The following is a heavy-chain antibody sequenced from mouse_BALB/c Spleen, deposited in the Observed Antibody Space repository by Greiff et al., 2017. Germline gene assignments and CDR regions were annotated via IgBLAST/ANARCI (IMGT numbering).Heavy chain of an antibody. CDR1: GFTFSSYA. Sequence: EVHLVESGGGLVKPGGSLKLSCAASGFTFSSYAMSWVRQTPEKRLEWVASISSGGSTYYPDSVKGRFTISRDNARNILYLQMSSLRSEDTAMYYCARGYRYDWFAYWGQGTLVTVSA. V-gene: IGHV5-6-5*01. CDR3: ARGYRYDWFAY. J-gene: IGHJ3*01. D-gene: IGHD2-14*01. CDR2: ISSGGST.